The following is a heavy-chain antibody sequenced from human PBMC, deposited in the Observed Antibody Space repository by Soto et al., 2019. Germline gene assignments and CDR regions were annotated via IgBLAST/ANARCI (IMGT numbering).Heavy chain of an antibody. CDR2: IYYSGST. D-gene: IGHD2-2*02. V-gene: IGHV4-39*07. J-gene: IGHJ5*02. CDR3: AIDQVPTSLLLCYDP. Sequence: SETLSLTCTVSGGSISSSSYYWGWIRQPPGKGLEWIGNIYYSGSTNYNPSLKSRVTISVDTSKNQFSLKLSSVTAADTAVYYCAIDQVPTSLLLCYDPWFQSTLVT. CDR1: GGSISSSSYY.